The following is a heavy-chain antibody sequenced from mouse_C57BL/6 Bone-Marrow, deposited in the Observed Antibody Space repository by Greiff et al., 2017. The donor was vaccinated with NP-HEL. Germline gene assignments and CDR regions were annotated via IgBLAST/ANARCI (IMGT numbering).Heavy chain of an antibody. D-gene: IGHD1-1*01. J-gene: IGHJ2*01. Sequence: VQLQQPGAELVRPGSSVKLSCKASGYTFTSYWMDWVKPRPGQGLEWIGNIYPSDSETHYNQKFKDKATLTVDKSSSTAYMQLSSLTSEDSAVYYCARRYYGSSYAYWGQGTTLTVSS. CDR2: IYPSDSET. V-gene: IGHV1-61*01. CDR3: ARRYYGSSYAY. CDR1: GYTFTSYW.